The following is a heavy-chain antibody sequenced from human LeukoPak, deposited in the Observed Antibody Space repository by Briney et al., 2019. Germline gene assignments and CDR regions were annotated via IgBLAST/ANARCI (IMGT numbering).Heavy chain of an antibody. D-gene: IGHD5-18*01. CDR1: GGSFSGYY. CDR3: ARRALIQHSWYFDL. J-gene: IGHJ2*01. Sequence: SETLSLTCAVYGGSFSGYYWSWIRQPPGKGLEWIGEINHSGSTNYNPSLKSRITISVDTSKNQFSLKLSSVTAADTAVYYCARRALIQHSWYFDLWGRGTLVTVSS. CDR2: INHSGST. V-gene: IGHV4-34*01.